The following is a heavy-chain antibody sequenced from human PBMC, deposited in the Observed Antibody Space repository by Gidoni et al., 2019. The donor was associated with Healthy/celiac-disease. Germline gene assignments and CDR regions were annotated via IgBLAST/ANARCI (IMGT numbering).Heavy chain of an antibody. J-gene: IGHJ1*01. CDR1: GYTFTSYA. CDR2: INAGNGNT. Sequence: QVQLVQSGAEETKPGASVTVSCKASGYTFTSYAMHWVRQAPGQRLEWMGWINAGNGNTKYSQKFQGRVTITRDTSASTAYMELSSLRSEDTAVYYCARANDFWSGNEYFQHWGQGTLVTVSS. CDR3: ARANDFWSGNEYFQH. V-gene: IGHV1-3*05. D-gene: IGHD3-3*01.